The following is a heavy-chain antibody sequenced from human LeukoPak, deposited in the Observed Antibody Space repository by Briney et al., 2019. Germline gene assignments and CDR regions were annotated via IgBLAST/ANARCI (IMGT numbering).Heavy chain of an antibody. CDR3: ARGDYYDSSLIDY. CDR2: IYHSGST. Sequence: SETLSLTCAVSGGSISSGGYPWSWIRQPPGKGLEWIGYIYHSGSTYYNPSLKSRVTISVDRSKNQFSLKLSSVTAADTAVYYCARGDYYDSSLIDYWGQGTLVTVSS. V-gene: IGHV4-30-2*01. CDR1: GGSISSGGYP. D-gene: IGHD3-22*01. J-gene: IGHJ4*02.